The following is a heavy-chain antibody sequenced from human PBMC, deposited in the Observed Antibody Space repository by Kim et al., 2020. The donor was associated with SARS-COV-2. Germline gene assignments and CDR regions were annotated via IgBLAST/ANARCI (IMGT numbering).Heavy chain of an antibody. J-gene: IGHJ4*02. CDR1: GGSVSSGSSY. Sequence: SETLSLTCTVSGGSVSSGSSYWTWIRQPPGKGLEWIGNMNYSGSTNYNPSLKSRVTISVDTSKNQFSLKLRSVTAADTAVYYCAKLGLTRDSWGQGTLVT. V-gene: IGHV4-61*01. CDR3: AKLGLTRDS. D-gene: IGHD1-26*01. CDR2: MNYSGST.